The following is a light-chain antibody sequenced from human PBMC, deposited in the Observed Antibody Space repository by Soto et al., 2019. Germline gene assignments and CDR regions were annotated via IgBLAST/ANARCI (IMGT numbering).Light chain of an antibody. CDR1: QSVSSN. J-gene: IGKJ3*01. Sequence: IVMTQSPATLSVSPGERATLSCRASQSVSSNLAWYQQKPGQPPRLLIYDASTRATGIPARFSGSGSGTEFTLTISSLQSEDFAVYYCQVYHNWPPRFTSGPGTKVDIK. V-gene: IGKV3-15*01. CDR2: DAS. CDR3: QVYHNWPPRFT.